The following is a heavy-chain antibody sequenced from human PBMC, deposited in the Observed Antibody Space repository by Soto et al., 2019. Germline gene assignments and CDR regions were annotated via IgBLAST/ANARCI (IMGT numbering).Heavy chain of an antibody. Sequence: TGGSLRLSCAASGFTFSSYWMHWVRQAPGKGLVWVSRINSDGSSTSYADSVKGRFTISRDNAKNTLYLQMNSLRAEDTAVYYCARDSTRYYDFWSGYPELDYWGQGTLVTVSS. CDR1: GFTFSSYW. D-gene: IGHD3-3*01. CDR2: INSDGSST. V-gene: IGHV3-74*01. J-gene: IGHJ4*02. CDR3: ARDSTRYYDFWSGYPELDY.